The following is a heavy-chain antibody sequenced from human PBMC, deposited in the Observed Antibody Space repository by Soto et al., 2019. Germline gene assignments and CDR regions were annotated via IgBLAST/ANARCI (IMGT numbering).Heavy chain of an antibody. J-gene: IGHJ6*02. CDR1: GFSISSNY. D-gene: IGHD2-21*01. Sequence: ELQLVETGGGLIQTGGSLRLSCAASGFSISSNYIAWVRQPPGKGLEWVSTTFSGGNTEYAASVKGRCSISRDNYKNTLYLQMDNLRVEDTAVYYWARKPPSAIQGWAFGMDVWGQGTTVSVS. CDR2: TFSGGNT. CDR3: ARKPPSAIQGWAFGMDV. V-gene: IGHV3-53*02.